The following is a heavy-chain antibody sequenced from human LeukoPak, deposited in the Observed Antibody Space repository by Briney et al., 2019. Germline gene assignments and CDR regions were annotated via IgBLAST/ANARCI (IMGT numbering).Heavy chain of an antibody. V-gene: IGHV3-7*01. Sequence: GGSLKLSCAASGFTFSSYWMSWVRQAPGKGLEWVANIKQDGSEKYYVDSVKGRFTISRDNAKNSLYLQMYSLRAEDTAVYYCARESSGWYFDYWGQGTLVTVSS. D-gene: IGHD6-19*01. CDR2: IKQDGSEK. CDR3: ARESSGWYFDY. J-gene: IGHJ4*02. CDR1: GFTFSSYW.